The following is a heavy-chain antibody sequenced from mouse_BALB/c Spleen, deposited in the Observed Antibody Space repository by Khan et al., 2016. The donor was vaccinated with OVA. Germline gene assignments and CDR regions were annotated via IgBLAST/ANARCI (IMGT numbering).Heavy chain of an antibody. V-gene: IGHV14-1*02. CDR1: AFNIKDYY. J-gene: IGHJ3*01. CDR3: ARSGYEAWFSY. CDR2: IDPENGNT. Sequence: VQLKQSGAELVRPGALVKLSCKASAFNIKDYYIHWVKQRPAQGLEWIGWIDPENGNTISDPKFQGKASITADTSSNTAYLKTSSLTSEDTAVYYCARSGYEAWFSYWGHGTLVTVSA. D-gene: IGHD3-1*01.